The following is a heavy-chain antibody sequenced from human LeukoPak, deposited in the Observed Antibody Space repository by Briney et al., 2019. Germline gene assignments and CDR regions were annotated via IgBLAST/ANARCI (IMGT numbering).Heavy chain of an antibody. V-gene: IGHV3-66*01. CDR2: IYSGGST. J-gene: IGHJ4*02. CDR3: ARMNCGGDCPIDY. D-gene: IGHD2-21*02. CDR1: GFTVSSNY. Sequence: GGSLRLSCAASGFTVSSNYMSWVRQAPGKGLEWVSVIYSGGSTYYADSVKGRFTISRDNSKNTLYLQMNSLRAEDTAVYYCARMNCGGDCPIDYWGQGTLVTVSS.